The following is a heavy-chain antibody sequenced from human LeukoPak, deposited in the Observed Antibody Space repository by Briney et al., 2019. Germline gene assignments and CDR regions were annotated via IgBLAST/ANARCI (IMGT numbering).Heavy chain of an antibody. CDR1: GYPFSTFG. CDR3: AREGDGSAYYFGGDYYFDY. V-gene: IGHV3-30*02. CDR2: IRYDGSNK. Sequence: GGSLRLSCAASGFAASGYPFSTFGMPWVRQAPGKGLEWVAFIRYDGSNKYYADSVKGRFTISRDDSKNTLYLQMNSLRAEDTAAYYCAREGDGSAYYFGGDYYFDYWGQGTLVTVSS. J-gene: IGHJ4*02. D-gene: IGHD3-22*01.